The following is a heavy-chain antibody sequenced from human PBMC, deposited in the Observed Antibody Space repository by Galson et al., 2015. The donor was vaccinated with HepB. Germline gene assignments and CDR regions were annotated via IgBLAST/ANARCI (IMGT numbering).Heavy chain of an antibody. V-gene: IGHV3-15*01. Sequence: SLRLSCAASGFTFSNAWMSWVRQAPGKGLEWVGRIKSKTDGGTTDYAAPVKGRFTISRDDSKNTLYLQMNSLKTEDTAVYYCTTDSWYSGYNGAFDIWGQGTMVTVSS. CDR2: IKSKTDGGTT. CDR3: TTDSWYSGYNGAFDI. J-gene: IGHJ3*02. D-gene: IGHD5-12*01. CDR1: GFTFSNAW.